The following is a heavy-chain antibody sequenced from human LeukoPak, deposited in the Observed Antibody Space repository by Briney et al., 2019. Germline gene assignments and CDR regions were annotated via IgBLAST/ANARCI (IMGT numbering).Heavy chain of an antibody. J-gene: IGHJ6*03. V-gene: IGHV3-53*01. CDR3: ASGATVYPYYYYYMDV. CDR2: IYSGGST. CDR1: GFTVSSNY. Sequence: GGSLRLSCAASGFTVSSNYMSWVRQAPGKGLEWVSVIYSGGSTYYADSVKGRFTISRDNSKNTLYLQMNSLRAEDTAVYYCASGATVYPYYYYYMDVWGKGTTVTVSS. D-gene: IGHD1-26*01.